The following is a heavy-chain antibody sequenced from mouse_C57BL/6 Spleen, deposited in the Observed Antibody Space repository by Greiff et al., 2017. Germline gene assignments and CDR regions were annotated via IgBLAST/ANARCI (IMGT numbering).Heavy chain of an antibody. J-gene: IGHJ3*01. Sequence: DVHLVESGGGLVKPGGSLKLSCAASGFTFSDYGMHWVRQAPEKGLEWVAYISSGSSTIYYADTVKGRFTISRDNAKNTLFLQMTSLRSEDTAMYYCARAGYYGSSYPWFAYWGQGTLVTVSA. D-gene: IGHD1-1*01. V-gene: IGHV5-17*01. CDR1: GFTFSDYG. CDR3: ARAGYYGSSYPWFAY. CDR2: ISSGSSTI.